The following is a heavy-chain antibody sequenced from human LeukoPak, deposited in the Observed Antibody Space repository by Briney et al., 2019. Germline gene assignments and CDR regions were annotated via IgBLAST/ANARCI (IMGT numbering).Heavy chain of an antibody. J-gene: IGHJ3*02. CDR3: ARTYDILAGYYKSGFDI. CDR2: IKQDGTEK. Sequence: GGSLRLSCAASGFTFSGYWMSWVRQAPGKGLEWVANIKQDGTEKYYVDSVEGRFTISRDNAKNSLFLQMNSLRDEDTAVYSCARTYDILAGYYKSGFDIWGQGTMVTVSS. D-gene: IGHD3-9*01. V-gene: IGHV3-7*01. CDR1: GFTFSGYW.